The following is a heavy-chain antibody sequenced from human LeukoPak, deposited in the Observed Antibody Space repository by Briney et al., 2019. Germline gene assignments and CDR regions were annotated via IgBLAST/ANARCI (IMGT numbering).Heavy chain of an antibody. V-gene: IGHV4-39*07. CDR3: ATTTTRDGYTCDY. J-gene: IGHJ4*02. D-gene: IGHD5-24*01. CDR1: GVSISSSYYY. CDR2: IYYSGST. Sequence: PSETLSLTCTVSGVSISSSYYYWGWIRQPPGKGLEWIGSIYYSGSTYYNPSLESRVTISVDTSKNQFSLKLSSVTAADTAVYYCATTTTRDGYTCDYWGQGTLVTVSS.